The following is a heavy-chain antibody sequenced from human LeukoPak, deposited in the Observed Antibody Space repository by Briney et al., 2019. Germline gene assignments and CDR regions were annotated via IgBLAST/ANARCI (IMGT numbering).Heavy chain of an antibody. CDR1: GFTFSDYY. D-gene: IGHD1-26*01. CDR2: IFVSEDTI. CDR3: ARDRSSGAFDI. V-gene: IGHV3-11*01. Sequence: GGSLRLSCAASGFTFSDYYMSWIRQAPGKGLEWVSYIFVSEDTIYYADSVKGRFTISRDNAKNSLYLQMNSLRAEDTAVYYCARDRSSGAFDIWGQGTMVTVSS. J-gene: IGHJ3*02.